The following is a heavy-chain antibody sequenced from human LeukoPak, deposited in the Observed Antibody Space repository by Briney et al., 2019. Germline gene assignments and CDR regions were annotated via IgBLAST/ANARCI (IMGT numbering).Heavy chain of an antibody. CDR2: XXGTXGXX. CDR3: AXLRSISWYASCDY. V-gene: IGHV3-23*01. CDR1: GFTFXXXA. J-gene: IGHJ4*02. D-gene: IGHD6-13*01. Sequence: PGGSLRLSCAASGFTFXXXAMSWXXQAPGXXXXXXXXXXGTXGXXXXXXXXXXXXTLXXDSSKDXVYXQMNSLRTXDTAVYYCAXLRSISWYASCDYWGQGTLVTVSS.